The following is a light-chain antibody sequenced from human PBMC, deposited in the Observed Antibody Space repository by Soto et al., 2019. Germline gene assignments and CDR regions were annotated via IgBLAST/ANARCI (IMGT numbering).Light chain of an antibody. CDR3: SSYTSSSIDYV. J-gene: IGLJ1*01. CDR1: SGDVGGYNY. Sequence: QSALTQPASVSGSPGQSITISWTGTSGDVGGYNYVSWYQQHPGKAPKLMIYEFSNRPSGVSNRFSGSKSGNTASLTISGLQAEDEADYYCSSYTSSSIDYVFATGTKLTVL. V-gene: IGLV2-14*01. CDR2: EFS.